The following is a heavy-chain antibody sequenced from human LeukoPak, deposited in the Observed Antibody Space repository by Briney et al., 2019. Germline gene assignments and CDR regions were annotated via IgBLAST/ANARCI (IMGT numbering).Heavy chain of an antibody. CDR1: GGSFSGYY. V-gene: IGHV4-34*01. CDR3: ARGLDYYDSSGYWYYFDY. J-gene: IGHJ4*02. D-gene: IGHD3-22*01. Sequence: PSETLFLTCAVYGGSFSGYYWSWIRQPPGKGLEWIGEINHSGSTNYNPSLKSRVTIAVDTSKNQFSLKLSSVTAADTAVYYCARGLDYYDSSGYWYYFDYWGQGTLVTVSS. CDR2: INHSGST.